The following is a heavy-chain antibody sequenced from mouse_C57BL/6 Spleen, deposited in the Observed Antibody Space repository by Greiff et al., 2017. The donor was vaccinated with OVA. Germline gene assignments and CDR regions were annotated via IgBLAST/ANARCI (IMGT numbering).Heavy chain of an antibody. CDR2: ISDGGSYT. CDR1: GFTFSSYA. J-gene: IGHJ3*01. Sequence: EVHLVESGGGLVKPGGSLKLSCAASGFTFSSYAMSWVRQTPEKRLEWVATISDGGSYTYYPDNVKGRFTISRDNAKNNLYLQMSHLKSEDTAMYYCARDYGNGGAWFAYWGQGTLVTVSA. CDR3: ARDYGNGGAWFAY. D-gene: IGHD2-1*01. V-gene: IGHV5-4*01.